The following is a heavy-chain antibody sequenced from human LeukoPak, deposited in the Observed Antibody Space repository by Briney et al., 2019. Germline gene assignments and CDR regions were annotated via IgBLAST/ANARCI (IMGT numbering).Heavy chain of an antibody. CDR1: GGSISSYY. J-gene: IGHJ6*02. V-gene: IGHV4-59*01. Sequence: SETLSLTCTVSGGSISSYYWSWIRQPPGKGLEWIGYIYYSGSTNYNPSLKSRVTISVDTSKNQFSLKLSSVTAADTAVYYCARDGIVVVPAATRYYGMDVWGQGTTVTVSS. CDR3: ARDGIVVVPAATRYYGMDV. D-gene: IGHD2-2*01. CDR2: IYYSGST.